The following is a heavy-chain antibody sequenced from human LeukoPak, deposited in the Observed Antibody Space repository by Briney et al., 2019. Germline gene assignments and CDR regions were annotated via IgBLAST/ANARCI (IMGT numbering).Heavy chain of an antibody. D-gene: IGHD4-17*01. V-gene: IGHV3-74*01. CDR2: INPDGSTT. J-gene: IGHJ6*02. CDR3: ARGGYGDYD. CDR1: GFTFTNYW. Sequence: GGSLRLSCAASGFTFTNYWMFCVRQAPGKGLVWVSGINPDGSTTTYADSVKGRFTISRENATSTLCLHMNILSVEDTAVYYCARGGYGDYDWGQGTTVTVSS.